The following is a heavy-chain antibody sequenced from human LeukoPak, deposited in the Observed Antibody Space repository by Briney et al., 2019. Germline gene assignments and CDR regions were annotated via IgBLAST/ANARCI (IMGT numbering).Heavy chain of an antibody. J-gene: IGHJ4*02. D-gene: IGHD6-19*01. CDR3: AKGPLYSSGWYVPYYFDY. CDR1: GFTFSSYG. CDR2: ISYDGSNK. Sequence: GRSLRLSCAASGFTFSSYGMHWVRQAPGNGLEWVAVISYDGSNKYYADSVKGRFTISRDNSKNTLYLQMNSLRAEDTAVYYCAKGPLYSSGWYVPYYFDYWGQGTLVTVSS. V-gene: IGHV3-30*18.